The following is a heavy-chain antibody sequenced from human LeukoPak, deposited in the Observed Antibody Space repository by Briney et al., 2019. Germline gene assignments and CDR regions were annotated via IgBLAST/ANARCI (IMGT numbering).Heavy chain of an antibody. CDR3: ARDRPFFATYYYDSSGYWGNY. CDR1: GFPFSSHS. J-gene: IGHJ4*02. V-gene: IGHV3-21*01. CDR2: ISSSSSYI. Sequence: PGGSLRLSCAASGFPFSSHSMNSVRQAPGKGLEWVSSISSSSSYIYYADSVKGRFTISRDNAKNSLYLQMNSLRAEDTAVYYCARDRPFFATYYYDSSGYWGNYWGQGTLVTVSS. D-gene: IGHD3-22*01.